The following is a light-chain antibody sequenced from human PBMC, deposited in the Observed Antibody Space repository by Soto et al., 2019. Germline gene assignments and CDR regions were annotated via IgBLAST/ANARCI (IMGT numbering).Light chain of an antibody. CDR3: QQYGSPLT. V-gene: IGKV3-20*01. CDR1: QSVSSN. J-gene: IGKJ4*01. Sequence: EIVVKMSPAALSVSTGERATLSCRASQSVSSNLAWYQQKPGQAPRLLIYGASTRATGIPDRFSGSGSGTDFTLTISRLEPEDFAVYYCQQYGSPLTFGGGTKVDIK. CDR2: GAS.